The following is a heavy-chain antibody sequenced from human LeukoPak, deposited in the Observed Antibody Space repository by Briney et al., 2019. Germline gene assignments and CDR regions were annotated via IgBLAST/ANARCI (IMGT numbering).Heavy chain of an antibody. D-gene: IGHD3-10*01. V-gene: IGHV3-48*04. J-gene: IGHJ4*02. Sequence: GGSLRLSCAASGFTFSSYSMNWVRQAPGKGLEWVSYISSSSSTIYYADSVKGRFTISRDNAKNSLYLQMNSLRAEDTAVYYCARDGIVMVRGVIITGDFDYWGQGTLVTVSS. CDR2: ISSSSSTI. CDR3: ARDGIVMVRGVIITGDFDY. CDR1: GFTFSSYS.